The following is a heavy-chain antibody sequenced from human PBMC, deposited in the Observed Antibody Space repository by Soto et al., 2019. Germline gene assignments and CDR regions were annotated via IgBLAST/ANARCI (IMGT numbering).Heavy chain of an antibody. Sequence: GGSLRLSCAASGFTFSDYYMSWIRQAPGKGLEWVSAISGSGSSTYYADSVKGRFTISRDNSKNTLYLQMNSLRAEDTAVYYCAKEIRSSSWYFAFDIWGQGTMVTVSS. CDR1: GFTFSDYY. V-gene: IGHV3-23*01. CDR3: AKEIRSSSWYFAFDI. J-gene: IGHJ3*02. D-gene: IGHD6-13*01. CDR2: ISGSGSST.